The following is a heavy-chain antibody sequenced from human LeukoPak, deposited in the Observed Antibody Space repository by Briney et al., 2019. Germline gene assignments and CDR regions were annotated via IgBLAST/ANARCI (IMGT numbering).Heavy chain of an antibody. V-gene: IGHV3-21*01. CDR3: ARGGRTVTTVFDY. CDR2: ISPSSSYI. Sequence: GGSLRLSCAASGFIFSNYWMSWVRQAPGKGLEWVSSISPSSSYIYYADSVKGRFTISRDNAKNSLYLQMNSLRAEDTAVYFCARGGRTVTTVFDYWGQGTLVTVSS. J-gene: IGHJ4*02. CDR1: GFIFSNYW. D-gene: IGHD4-17*01.